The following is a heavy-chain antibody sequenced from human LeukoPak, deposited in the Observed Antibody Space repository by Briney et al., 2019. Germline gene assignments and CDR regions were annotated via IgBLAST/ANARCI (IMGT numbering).Heavy chain of an antibody. D-gene: IGHD1-26*01. CDR3: ARDGSGSYDAFDI. J-gene: IGHJ3*02. Sequence: PGGSLRLSCAASGFTFSSYAMSWVRQAPGKGLEWVSSILGSSSYKYYADSLKGRFTISRDNAKNSLYLQMNSLRAEDTAVYYCARDGSGSYDAFDIWGQGTMVTVSS. CDR1: GFTFSSYA. CDR2: ILGSSSYK. V-gene: IGHV3-21*06.